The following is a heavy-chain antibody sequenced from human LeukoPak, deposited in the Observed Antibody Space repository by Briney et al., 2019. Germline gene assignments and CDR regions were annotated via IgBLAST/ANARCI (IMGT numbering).Heavy chain of an antibody. Sequence: GSLRLSCLATGFAFSSHGMTWVRQPPGKGLEWTGYIYYSGSTNYNPSLKSRVTISVDTSKNQFSLKLSSVTAADTAVYYCARGLIEYSSSFGDYWGQGTLVTVSS. CDR3: ARGLIEYSSSFGDY. CDR2: IYYSGST. D-gene: IGHD6-6*01. J-gene: IGHJ4*02. CDR1: GFAFSSHG. V-gene: IGHV4-59*08.